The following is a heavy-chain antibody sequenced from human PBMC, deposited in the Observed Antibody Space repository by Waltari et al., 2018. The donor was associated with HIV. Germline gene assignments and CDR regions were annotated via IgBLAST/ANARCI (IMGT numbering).Heavy chain of an antibody. D-gene: IGHD4-17*01. CDR3: ARDRKHDYGDYYYYYYYMDV. Sequence: QVQLQESGPGLVKPSETLSLTCTVSGGSISSYYWSWIRQPPGKGLEWIGYIYYSGSTNDNPALKSRGTISVDTSKNQFSLKLSSVTAADTAVYYCARDRKHDYGDYYYYYYYMDVWGKGTTVTVSS. CDR1: GGSISSYY. CDR2: IYYSGST. V-gene: IGHV4-59*01. J-gene: IGHJ6*03.